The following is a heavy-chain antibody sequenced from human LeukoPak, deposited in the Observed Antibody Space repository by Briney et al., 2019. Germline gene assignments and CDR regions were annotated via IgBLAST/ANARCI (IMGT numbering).Heavy chain of an antibody. CDR3: AKVGPSTTGTTTSGFDY. V-gene: IGHV3-21*04. J-gene: IGHJ4*02. Sequence: GGSLRLSCAASGFTFSSYSMHWVRQAPGKGLEWVSCISSTSSYIYYADSVRGRFTISRDNAKNSLYLQMNSLRAEDTAVYYCAKVGPSTTGTTTSGFDYWGQGALVTVSS. D-gene: IGHD1-1*01. CDR1: GFTFSSYS. CDR2: ISSTSSYI.